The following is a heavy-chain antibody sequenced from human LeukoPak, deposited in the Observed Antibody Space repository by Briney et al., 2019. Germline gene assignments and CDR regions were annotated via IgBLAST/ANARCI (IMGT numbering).Heavy chain of an antibody. Sequence: GGSLRLSCAASGFTLTNAWMSRVRQAPGKGLEWVGRIKSKGGGGTTDYAAPVKGRFTISRDDSKNTLYLQMNSLKTEDTAVYYCTTDLPTLGSGEMDYWGQGTLVTVSS. CDR1: GFTLTNAW. CDR3: TTDLPTLGSGEMDY. D-gene: IGHD3-10*01. V-gene: IGHV3-15*01. CDR2: IKSKGGGGTT. J-gene: IGHJ4*02.